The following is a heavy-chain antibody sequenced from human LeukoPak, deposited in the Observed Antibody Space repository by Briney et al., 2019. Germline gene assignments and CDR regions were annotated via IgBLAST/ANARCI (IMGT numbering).Heavy chain of an antibody. Sequence: PGGSLRLSCAASGFIFSTYGMHWVRQSPGKGLEWVAFIRYDGTNQYYVDPVKGRFTISRDNAKNTVYLQMISLRPEDTAVYYCAKDVSDGDYFDFWGQGILVAVSS. CDR2: IRYDGTNQ. CDR3: AKDVSDGDYFDF. J-gene: IGHJ4*02. CDR1: GFIFSTYG. V-gene: IGHV3-30*02. D-gene: IGHD3-10*01.